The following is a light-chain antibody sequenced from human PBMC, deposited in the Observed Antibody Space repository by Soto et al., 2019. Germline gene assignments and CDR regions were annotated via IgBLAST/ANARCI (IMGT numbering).Light chain of an antibody. CDR2: YTS. CDR3: HQYNNWPLT. Sequence: EIVMTQSPATLSLSPGERATLSCRASQSVGSHLAWYQQKPGQAPRLLIYYTSTRATGIPARFSGSGSGTEFTLTISSLQSEDFAVYYCHQYNNWPLTFGPGTKVDIK. V-gene: IGKV3-15*01. J-gene: IGKJ3*01. CDR1: QSVGSH.